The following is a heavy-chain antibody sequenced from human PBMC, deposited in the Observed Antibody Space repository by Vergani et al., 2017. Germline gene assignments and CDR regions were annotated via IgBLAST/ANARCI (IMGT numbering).Heavy chain of an antibody. CDR3: ARVGGSYYVGYLDY. CDR1: GFSFSSYN. CDR2: ISSSSRYI. V-gene: IGHV3-21*01. J-gene: IGHJ4*02. Sequence: EVQLVESGGGLVKPGGSLRLSCAASGFSFSSYNMNWVRQAPGKGLEWVSSISSSSRYIYYADSVKGRFTISRDNAKNSLFLQMNSLRAEDTAVYSCARVGGSYYVGYLDYWGQGTQVTVSS. D-gene: IGHD1-26*01.